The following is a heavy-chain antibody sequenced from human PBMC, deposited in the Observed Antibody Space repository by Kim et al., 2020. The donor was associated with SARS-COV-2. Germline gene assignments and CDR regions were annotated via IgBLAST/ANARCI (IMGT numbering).Heavy chain of an antibody. CDR2: IYSGGST. J-gene: IGHJ3*02. CDR3: ASSLMTSSSWSINDAFDI. V-gene: IGHV3-53*01. CDR1: GFTVSSNY. Sequence: GGSLRLSCAASGFTVSSNYMSWVRQAPGKGLEWVSVIYSGGSTYYADSVKGRFTISRDNSKNTLYLQMNSLRAEDTAVYYCASSLMTSSSWSINDAFDIWGQGTMVTVSS. D-gene: IGHD6-13*01.